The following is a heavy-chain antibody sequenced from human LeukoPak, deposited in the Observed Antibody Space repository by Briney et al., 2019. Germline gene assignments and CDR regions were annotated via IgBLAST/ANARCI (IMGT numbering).Heavy chain of an antibody. CDR1: GGTFSSYA. CDR2: IIPILGIA. Sequence: SVKVSCKASGGTFSSYAISWVRQAPGQGLEWMGRIIPILGIANYAQKFQGRVTMTRDTSTSTVYMELSSLRSEDTAVYYCARARRGMDVWGQGTTVTVSS. V-gene: IGHV1-69*04. J-gene: IGHJ6*02. CDR3: ARARRGMDV.